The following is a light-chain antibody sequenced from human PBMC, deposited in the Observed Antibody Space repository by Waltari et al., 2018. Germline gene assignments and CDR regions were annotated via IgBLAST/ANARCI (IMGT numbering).Light chain of an antibody. J-gene: IGLJ2*01. CDR2: DVS. CDR1: SRDVGGYNY. V-gene: IGLV2-11*01. CDR3: CSYAGSYTLI. Sequence: QSALTQPRSVSGSPGQSVTISCTGTSRDVGGYNYVSWYQPHPGKVPKLIIFDVSTRPSGVPNRFSGSKSGNTASLTISGLLAEDEADYYCCSYAGSYTLIFGGGTKMTVL.